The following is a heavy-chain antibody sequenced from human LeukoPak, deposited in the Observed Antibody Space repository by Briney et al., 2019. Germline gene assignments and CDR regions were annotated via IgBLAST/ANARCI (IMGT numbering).Heavy chain of an antibody. CDR1: GGSISSYY. CDR3: ARGLRITIFGVVIRPGDWFDP. V-gene: IGHV4-4*07. J-gene: IGHJ5*02. CDR2: IYTSGST. Sequence: SETLSLTCTVSGGSISSYYWSWIRQPAGKGLEWIGRIYTSGSTNYNPSLKSRVTMSVDTSKNQFSLKLSSVTAADTAVYYCARGLRITIFGVVIRPGDWFDPWGQGTLVTVSS. D-gene: IGHD3-3*01.